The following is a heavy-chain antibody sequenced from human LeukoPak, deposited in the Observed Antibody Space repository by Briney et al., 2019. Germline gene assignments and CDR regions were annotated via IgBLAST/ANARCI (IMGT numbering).Heavy chain of an antibody. CDR2: IIPIFGTA. Sequence: SVKVSCKASGGTFSSYAISWVRQAPGQGLEWMGGIIPIFGTANYAQKFQGRVTITADESTSTAYMELSSLRSEDTAVYYCASPGIAAAGTFDWGQGTLVTVSS. CDR1: GGTFSSYA. V-gene: IGHV1-69*01. D-gene: IGHD6-13*01. CDR3: ASPGIAAAGTFD. J-gene: IGHJ4*02.